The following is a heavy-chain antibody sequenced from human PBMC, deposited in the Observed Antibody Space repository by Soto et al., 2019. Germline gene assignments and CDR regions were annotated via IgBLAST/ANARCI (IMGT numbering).Heavy chain of an antibody. J-gene: IGHJ3*02. CDR3: ARVERGTATTVVDAFDI. CDR1: GGFVSSGSYY. CDR2: MSHSGGT. Sequence: QVQLQQWGAGLLKPSETLSLTCAVSGGFVSSGSYYWSWIRQPPGKGLEWIGEMSHSGGTHFNPSLKSRVTTSVDTSKNQFSLKMSSVTAADTALYYCARVERGTATTVVDAFDIWGPGTMVTVSS. D-gene: IGHD1-1*01. V-gene: IGHV4-34*01.